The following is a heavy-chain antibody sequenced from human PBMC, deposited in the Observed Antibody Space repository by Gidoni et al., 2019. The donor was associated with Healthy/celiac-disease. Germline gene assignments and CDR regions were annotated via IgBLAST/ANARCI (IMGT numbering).Heavy chain of an antibody. V-gene: IGHV4-61*02. CDR1: GGSINNGYNY. Sequence: QVQLQESGPGLVKPPQTLSLPCTCSGGSINNGYNYGSWIRQPAGKGLEWIGRIYTTRGTTNYNLSLQSRVTISVDTSKKQFSLKLSSVTAADTAVYYCARDGIAGTADYFDYWGQGILVTVSS. D-gene: IGHD6-13*01. J-gene: IGHJ4*02. CDR3: ARDGIAGTADYFDY. CDR2: IYTTRGTT.